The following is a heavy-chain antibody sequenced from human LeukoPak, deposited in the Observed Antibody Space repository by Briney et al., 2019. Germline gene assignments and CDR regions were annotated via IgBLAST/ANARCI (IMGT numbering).Heavy chain of an antibody. CDR1: GFTLSSYA. CDR3: ARDTQGYSGYDFHLDY. CDR2: ISYDGSNK. J-gene: IGHJ4*02. V-gene: IGHV3-30*04. D-gene: IGHD5-12*01. Sequence: GGSLRLSCAASGFTLSSYAMHWVRQAPGKGLEWVAVISYDGSNKYYADSVKGRFTISRDNSKNTLYLQMNSLRAEDTAVYYCARDTQGYSGYDFHLDYWGQGTRVTVSS.